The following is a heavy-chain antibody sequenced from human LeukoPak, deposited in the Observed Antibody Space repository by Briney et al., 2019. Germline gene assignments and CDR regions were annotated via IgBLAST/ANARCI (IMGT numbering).Heavy chain of an antibody. CDR3: ARDGGYFDY. J-gene: IGHJ4*02. Sequence: ASVKVSCKASGYTFRSYGFSWVRQAPGQGLEWMGWISPYNGNTNYAQRFQGRVTVTTDTSTSTAYMELRSLRFDDTAVYYCARDGGYFDYWGQGTLVTVSS. CDR2: ISPYNGNT. V-gene: IGHV1-18*01. CDR1: GYTFRSYG.